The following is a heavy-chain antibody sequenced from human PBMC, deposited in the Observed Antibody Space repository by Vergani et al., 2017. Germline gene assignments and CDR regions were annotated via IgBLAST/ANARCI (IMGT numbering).Heavy chain of an antibody. CDR2: IRYDGSNK. J-gene: IGHJ4*02. V-gene: IGHV3-30*02. D-gene: IGHD3-22*01. Sequence: QVQLVESGGGVVQPGGSLRLSCAASGFTFSSYGMHWVRQAPGKGLEWVAFIRYDGSNKYYADSVKGRFTSSRDNSKNTLYLQMNSLRAEDTAVYYCAKDGLVGLVVVVITLDYWGQGTLVTVSS. CDR3: AKDGLVGLVVVVITLDY. CDR1: GFTFSSYG.